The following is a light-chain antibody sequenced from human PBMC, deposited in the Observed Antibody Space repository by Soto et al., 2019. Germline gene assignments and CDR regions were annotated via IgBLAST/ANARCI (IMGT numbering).Light chain of an antibody. CDR2: KAS. CDR3: QQYKSYSFT. J-gene: IGKJ4*01. CDR1: QSIDSW. Sequence: DIQMTQSPSTLSASVGDSVTITCRASQSIDSWLAWYQQKPGKAPKLLIYKASTLEGGVPSRFSGSGSGAEFTLTINSLQPDDFATYHCQQYKSYSFTFGGGTKVEIK. V-gene: IGKV1-5*03.